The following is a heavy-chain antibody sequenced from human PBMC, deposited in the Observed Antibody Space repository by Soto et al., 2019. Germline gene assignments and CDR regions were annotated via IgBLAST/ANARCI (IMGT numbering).Heavy chain of an antibody. Sequence: QVQLVQSGAEVKKPGASVKVSCKASGYTFTSYGISWVRQAPGQGLEWMGWISAYNGNTNYAQKLQGRVTMTTDTSTSTAYMELRSLRSDDTAVYYCARDVLRYGDYGETIGMGKRLDYWGQGTLVTVSS. D-gene: IGHD4-17*01. J-gene: IGHJ4*02. CDR2: ISAYNGNT. CDR1: GYTFTSYG. V-gene: IGHV1-18*01. CDR3: ARDVLRYGDYGETIGMGKRLDY.